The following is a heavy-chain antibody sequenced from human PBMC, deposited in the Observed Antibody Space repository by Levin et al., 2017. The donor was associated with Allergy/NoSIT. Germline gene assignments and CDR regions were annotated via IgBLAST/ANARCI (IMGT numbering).Heavy chain of an antibody. D-gene: IGHD6-19*01. V-gene: IGHV3-9*01. Sequence: RAGGSLRLSCAASGFTFDDYAMHWVRQAPGKGLEWVSGISWNSGSIGYADSVKGRFTISRDNAKNSLYLQMNSLRAEDTALYYCAKDAKGQIAVAGTFDPWGQGTLVTVSS. J-gene: IGHJ5*02. CDR2: ISWNSGSI. CDR3: AKDAKGQIAVAGTFDP. CDR1: GFTFDDYA.